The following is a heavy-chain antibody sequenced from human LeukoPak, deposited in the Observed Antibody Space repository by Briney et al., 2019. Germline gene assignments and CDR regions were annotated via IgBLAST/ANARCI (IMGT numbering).Heavy chain of an antibody. CDR2: MKQDGSQK. D-gene: IGHD6-13*01. CDR1: GFTFSSYW. J-gene: IGHJ5*02. CDR3: AKGSGSFSWFDP. Sequence: QTGGSLRLSCAASGFTFSSYWMSWVRQAPGKGLEWVANMKQDGSQKYYVDSVKGRFSISRDNAKNSLYLQMNSLRAEDTAVYYCAKGSGSFSWFDPWGQGTLVTVSS. V-gene: IGHV3-7*01.